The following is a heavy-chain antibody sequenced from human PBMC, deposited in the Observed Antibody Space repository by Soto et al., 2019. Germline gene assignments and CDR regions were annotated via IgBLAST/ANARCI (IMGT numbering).Heavy chain of an antibody. V-gene: IGHV3-30*04. CDR1: GFTFSSYA. Sequence: GGSLRLSCAASGFTFSSYAMHWVRQAPGKGLEWVAVISYDGSNKYYADSVKGRFTISRDNSKNTLYLQMNSLRAEDTAVYYCARDPQSGHTRPSYGMDVWGQGTTVTVS. CDR3: ARDPQSGHTRPSYGMDV. D-gene: IGHD6-25*01. J-gene: IGHJ6*02. CDR2: ISYDGSNK.